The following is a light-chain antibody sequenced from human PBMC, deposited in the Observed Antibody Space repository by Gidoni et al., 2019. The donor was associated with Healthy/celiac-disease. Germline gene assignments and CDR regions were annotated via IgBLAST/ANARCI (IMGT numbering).Light chain of an antibody. CDR2: AAS. V-gene: IGKV1-8*01. Sequence: IRMTQSPSSLSASTGARVTITCRASQGISSYLAWYQQKPGKAPKLLIYAASTLQSGVPSRFSGSGSGTDFTLTISGLQSEDFATYYWQQYYSYPPYTFGQGTKLEIK. CDR1: QGISSY. J-gene: IGKJ2*01. CDR3: QQYYSYPPYT.